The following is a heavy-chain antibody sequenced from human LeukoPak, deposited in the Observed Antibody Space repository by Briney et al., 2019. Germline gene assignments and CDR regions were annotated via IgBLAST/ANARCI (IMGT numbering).Heavy chain of an antibody. CDR2: ISSSSSYI. D-gene: IGHD2-2*01. J-gene: IGHJ6*02. CDR1: GFTFSSYS. Sequence: GGSLRLSCAASGFTFSSYSMNWVRQAPGKGLEWVSSISSSSSYIYYADSVKGRFTISRDNAKNSLYLQMNSLRAEDTAVYYCAKVGKPAGYYNYYGMDVWGQGTTVTVSS. V-gene: IGHV3-21*01. CDR3: AKVGKPAGYYNYYGMDV.